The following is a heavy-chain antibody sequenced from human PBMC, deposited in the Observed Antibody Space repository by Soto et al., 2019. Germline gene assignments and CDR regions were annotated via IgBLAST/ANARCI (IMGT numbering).Heavy chain of an antibody. Sequence: QVQLVESGGGVVQPGRSLRLSCTASGFTFRNYGMHWVRQAPGKGLEWVAVISFDGNNEYYSGSVKGRFTISRDNFKYTLYLQMNSLRAEDTAVYYCAKDLLKTTVTTPGSLGQGTLVTVSS. CDR3: AKDLLKTTVTTPGS. CDR1: GFTFRNYG. CDR2: ISFDGNNE. V-gene: IGHV3-30*18. D-gene: IGHD4-17*01. J-gene: IGHJ5*02.